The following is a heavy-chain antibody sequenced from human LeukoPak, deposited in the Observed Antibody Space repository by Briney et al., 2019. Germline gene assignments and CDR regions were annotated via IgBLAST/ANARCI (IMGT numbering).Heavy chain of an antibody. D-gene: IGHD6-19*01. V-gene: IGHV3-7*01. CDR3: ASRAGSDY. J-gene: IGHJ4*02. Sequence: PGGSLRLSCAASGFTFSSYWMNWVRLAPGRGLEWVANINQDGSERYYVDSVKGRFTISRDNAKNSLYLQMNSLRAEDTAVYYCASRAGSDYWGQGTLVTVSS. CDR1: GFTFSSYW. CDR2: INQDGSER.